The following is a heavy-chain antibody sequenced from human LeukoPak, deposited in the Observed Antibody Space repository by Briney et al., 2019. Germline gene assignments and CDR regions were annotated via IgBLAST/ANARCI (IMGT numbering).Heavy chain of an antibody. Sequence: AASVKVSCKASGGTFSSYAISWVRQAPGQGLEWMGGIIPIFGTANYAQKFQGRVTITADESTSTAYMELSSLRSEDTAVYYCARAWSGYSSLDYWGQGTQVTVSS. D-gene: IGHD3-3*01. J-gene: IGHJ4*02. CDR2: IIPIFGTA. V-gene: IGHV1-69*13. CDR1: GGTFSSYA. CDR3: ARAWSGYSSLDY.